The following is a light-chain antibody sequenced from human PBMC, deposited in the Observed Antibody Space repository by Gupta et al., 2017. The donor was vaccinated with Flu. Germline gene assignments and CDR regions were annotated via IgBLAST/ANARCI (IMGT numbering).Light chain of an antibody. CDR1: RSVLYSSNNKNY. CDR2: WAS. Sequence: ILMTQSPDSLAVSLGERATINCKSSRSVLYSSNNKNYLAWYQQKPGQPPKLLIYWASTRESGVPDRFSGSGSGTDFTLTISSLQAEDVAVYYCQQYYSIPWTFGQGAKVEIK. J-gene: IGKJ1*01. CDR3: QQYYSIPWT. V-gene: IGKV4-1*01.